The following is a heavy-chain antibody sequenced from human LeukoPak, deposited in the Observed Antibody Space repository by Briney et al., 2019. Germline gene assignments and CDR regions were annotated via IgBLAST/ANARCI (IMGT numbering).Heavy chain of an antibody. J-gene: IGHJ4*02. CDR3: ARNLPAAVGGYYFDY. Sequence: GASVKVSCKASGYTFTSYYMHWVRQAPGHGLEWMGIINPSGGSTSYAQKFQGRVTMTRDTSTSTVYMELSSLRSEDTAVYYCARNLPAAVGGYYFDYWGQGTLVTVSS. CDR2: INPSGGST. CDR1: GYTFTSYY. V-gene: IGHV1-46*01. D-gene: IGHD2-2*01.